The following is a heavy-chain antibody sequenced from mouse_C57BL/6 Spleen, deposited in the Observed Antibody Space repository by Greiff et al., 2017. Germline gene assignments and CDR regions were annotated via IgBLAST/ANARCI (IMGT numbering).Heavy chain of an antibody. Sequence: QVQLQQPGAELVRPGSSVKLSCKASGYTFTSYWMHWVKQRPIQGLEWIGNIDPSDSETHYNQKFKDKATLTVYTSSSTAYMQLSSLTSEDSAVYYCARRGSYDGYYAYFGYWGQGTTRTVSS. D-gene: IGHD2-3*01. J-gene: IGHJ2*01. CDR1: GYTFTSYW. CDR2: IDPSDSET. V-gene: IGHV1-52*01. CDR3: ARRGSYDGYYAYFGY.